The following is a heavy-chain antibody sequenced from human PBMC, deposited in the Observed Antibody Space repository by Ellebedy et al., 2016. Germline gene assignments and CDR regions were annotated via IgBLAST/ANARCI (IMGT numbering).Heavy chain of an antibody. V-gene: IGHV3-9*01. CDR1: GFTFDDYA. CDR2: ISWNSGSI. CDR3: AKGSPTQLELRDAFDI. Sequence: SLKISXAASGFTFDDYAMHWVRQAPGKGLEWVSGISWNSGSIGYADSVKGRFTISRDNAKNSLYLQMNSLRAEDTALYYCAKGSPTQLELRDAFDIWGQGTMVTVSS. D-gene: IGHD1-7*01. J-gene: IGHJ3*02.